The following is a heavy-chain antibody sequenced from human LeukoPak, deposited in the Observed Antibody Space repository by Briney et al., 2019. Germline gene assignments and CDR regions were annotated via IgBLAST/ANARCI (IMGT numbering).Heavy chain of an antibody. V-gene: IGHV4-34*01. J-gene: IGHJ4*02. Sequence: PSETLSLTCAVYGGSISGYYWSWIRQPPGKGLEWIGEINHSGSTNYNPSLKSRVTISVDTSKNQFSLKLSSVTAADTAVYYCARGVAGHIVVVPAAIGAGPLDYWGQGTLVRVFS. CDR2: INHSGST. CDR3: ARGVAGHIVVVPAAIGAGPLDY. CDR1: GGSISGYY. D-gene: IGHD2-2*01.